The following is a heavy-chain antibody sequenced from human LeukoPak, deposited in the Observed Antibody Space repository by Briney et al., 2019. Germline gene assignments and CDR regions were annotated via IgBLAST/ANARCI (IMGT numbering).Heavy chain of an antibody. J-gene: IGHJ4*02. CDR3: AKAGSGYSYFDH. CDR2: ISGGGGST. CDR1: GFTFSSSA. V-gene: IGHV3-23*01. Sequence: GGSLRLSCGASGFTFSSSAMHWVRQAPGKGLEWVSGISGGGGSTYYADSVKGRFAISRDNSKNRLFLQMNSLRAEDTAVYYCAKAGSGYSYFDHWGQGILVTVSS. D-gene: IGHD3-22*01.